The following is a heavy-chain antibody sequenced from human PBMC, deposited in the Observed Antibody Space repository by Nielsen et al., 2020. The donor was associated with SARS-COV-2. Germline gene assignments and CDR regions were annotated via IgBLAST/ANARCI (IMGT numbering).Heavy chain of an antibody. CDR2: INHSGST. CDR3: ARVPIRAYYYGSGSYYNVDY. Sequence: WIRQPPGKGLEWIGEINHSGSTNYNPSLKSRVTISVDTSKNQFSLKLSSVTAADTAVYYCARVPIRAYYYGSGSYYNVDYWDQGTLVTVSS. D-gene: IGHD3-10*01. V-gene: IGHV4-34*01. J-gene: IGHJ4*02.